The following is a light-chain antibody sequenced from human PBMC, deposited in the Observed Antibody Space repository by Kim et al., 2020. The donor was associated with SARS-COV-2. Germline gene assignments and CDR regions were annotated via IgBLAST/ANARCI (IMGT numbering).Light chain of an antibody. J-gene: IGKJ4*01. CDR2: EAS. Sequence: SASLGDRVTITCQASHDNSNYLNWYQQKSGKAPKLLIYEASNLETGVPPRFSGSGAGREFTFTISSLQPEDVATYYCQQSDNLLTFGGGTKVEIK. V-gene: IGKV1-33*01. CDR3: QQSDNLLT. CDR1: HDNSNY.